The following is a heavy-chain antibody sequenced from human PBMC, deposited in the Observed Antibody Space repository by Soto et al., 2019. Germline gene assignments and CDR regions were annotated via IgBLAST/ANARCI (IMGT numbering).Heavy chain of an antibody. D-gene: IGHD3-22*01. V-gene: IGHV1-18*01. CDR3: ARDLHYDSSGYYYGMDV. CDR2: ISAYNGNT. Sequence: ASVKVSCKASGGTFSSYAISWVRQAPGQGLEWMGWISAYNGNTNYAQKLQGRVTMTTDTSTSTAYMELRSLRSDDTAVYYCARDLHYDSSGYYYGMDVWGQGTTVTVS. J-gene: IGHJ6*02. CDR1: GGTFSSYA.